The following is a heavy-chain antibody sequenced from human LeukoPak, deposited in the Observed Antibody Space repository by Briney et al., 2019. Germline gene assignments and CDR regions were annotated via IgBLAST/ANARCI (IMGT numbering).Heavy chain of an antibody. Sequence: ASVKVSCKASGYTFTSYGISWVRQAPGQGLEWMGWISAYNGNTNYAQKLQGRVTITTDTSTSTAYMELRSLRSDDTAVYYCARGAPYVLRFLEWLLPSTDYGMDVWGQGTTVTVSS. CDR1: GYTFTSYG. CDR2: ISAYNGNT. D-gene: IGHD3-3*01. CDR3: ARGAPYVLRFLEWLLPSTDYGMDV. V-gene: IGHV1-18*01. J-gene: IGHJ6*02.